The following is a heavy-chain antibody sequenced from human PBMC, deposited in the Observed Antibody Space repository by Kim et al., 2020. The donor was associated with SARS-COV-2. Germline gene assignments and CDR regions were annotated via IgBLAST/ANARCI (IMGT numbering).Heavy chain of an antibody. CDR3: ARGPLAHFLDRKSKFDP. J-gene: IGHJ5*02. CDR2: IYYSGST. Sequence: SETLSLTCTVSGGSVSSGSYYWSWIRQPPGKGLEWIGYIYYSGSTNYNPSLKSRVTISVDTSKNQFSLKLSSVTAADTAVYYCARGPLAHFLDRKSKFDPWGQGTLVTVSS. CDR1: GGSVSSGSYY. V-gene: IGHV4-61*01. D-gene: IGHD3-3*01.